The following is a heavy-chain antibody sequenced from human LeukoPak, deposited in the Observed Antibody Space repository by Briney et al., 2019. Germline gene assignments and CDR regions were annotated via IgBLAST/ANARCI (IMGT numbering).Heavy chain of an antibody. CDR1: GYTFTSYD. J-gene: IGHJ5*02. V-gene: IGHV1-8*02. D-gene: IGHD3-9*01. CDR2: MNPNSGNT. Sequence: ASVKVSCKASGYTFTSYDINWVRQATGQGLERMGWMNPNSGNTGYAQKFQGRVTMTRNTSISTAYMELSSLRSEDTAVYYCARRNYDILTGYSNWFDPWGQGTLVTVSS. CDR3: ARRNYDILTGYSNWFDP.